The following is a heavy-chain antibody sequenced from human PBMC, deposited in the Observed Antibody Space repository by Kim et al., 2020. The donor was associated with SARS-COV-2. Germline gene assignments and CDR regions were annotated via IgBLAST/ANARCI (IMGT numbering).Heavy chain of an antibody. J-gene: IGHJ6*02. CDR1: GYSFTSYW. V-gene: IGHV5-51*01. D-gene: IGHD3-9*01. CDR3: AIQDYDILTGYFRFPSYGMDV. CDR2: IYPGDSDT. Sequence: GESLKISCKGSGYSFTSYWIGWVRQMPGKGLEWMGIIYPGDSDTRYSPSFQGQVTISADKSISTAYLQWSSLKASDTAMYYCAIQDYDILTGYFRFPSYGMDVWGQGTTVTVSS.